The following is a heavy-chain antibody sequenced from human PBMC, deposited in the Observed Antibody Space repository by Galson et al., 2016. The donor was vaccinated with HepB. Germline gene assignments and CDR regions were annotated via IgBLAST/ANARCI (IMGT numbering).Heavy chain of an antibody. CDR2: ISYDGTNE. CDR3: ARPSGRGAAFYHYGMDV. D-gene: IGHD3-10*01. J-gene: IGHJ6*02. V-gene: IGHV3-30-3*01. Sequence: SLRLSCAASGFTFWSYAMHWVRQAPGMGLEWVAVISYDGTNEYYADSVKGRFSISRDNSKSTLYLQMNSLRVDDTAVYHCARPSGRGAAFYHYGMDVWGQGTTVTVSS. CDR1: GFTFWSYA.